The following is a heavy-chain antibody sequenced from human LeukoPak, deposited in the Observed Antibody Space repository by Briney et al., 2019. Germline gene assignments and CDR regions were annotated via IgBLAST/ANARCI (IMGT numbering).Heavy chain of an antibody. CDR3: ARDLFGEYYYDSSGYEDY. D-gene: IGHD3-22*01. CDR1: GGSISSSSYY. V-gene: IGHV4-39*07. Sequence: SETLSLTCTVSGGSISSSSYYWGWIRQPPGKGLEWIGSIYHSGSTYYNPSLKSRVTISVDTSKNQFSLKLSSVTAADTAVYYCARDLFGEYYYDSSGYEDYWGQGTLVTVSS. J-gene: IGHJ4*02. CDR2: IYHSGST.